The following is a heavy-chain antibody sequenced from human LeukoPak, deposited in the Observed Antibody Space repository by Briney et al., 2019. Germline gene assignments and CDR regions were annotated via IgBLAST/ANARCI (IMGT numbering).Heavy chain of an antibody. D-gene: IGHD3-10*01. CDR3: ARGINLDY. CDR1: GGTFSSYA. Sequence: PMASVKVSCKASGGTFSSYAISWVRQAPGQGLEWMGGIIPIFGTANYAQKLQGRVTMTTDTSTSTAYMELRSLRSDDTAVYYCARGINLDYWGQGTLVTVSS. J-gene: IGHJ4*02. V-gene: IGHV1-69*05. CDR2: IIPIFGTA.